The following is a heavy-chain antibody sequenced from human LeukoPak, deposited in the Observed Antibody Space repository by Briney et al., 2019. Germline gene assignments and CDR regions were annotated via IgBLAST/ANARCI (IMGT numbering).Heavy chain of an antibody. CDR3: AKDHPPAVAGHRDIDY. CDR2: ISGSGGST. J-gene: IGHJ4*02. V-gene: IGHV3-23*01. CDR1: GFTFSSYA. Sequence: GGSLRLSCAASGFTFSSYAMSWVRQAPGKGLELVSAISGSGGSTYYADSVKGRFTISRDNSKNTLYLQMNSLRAEDTAVYYCAKDHPPAVAGHRDIDYWGQGTLVTVSS. D-gene: IGHD6-19*01.